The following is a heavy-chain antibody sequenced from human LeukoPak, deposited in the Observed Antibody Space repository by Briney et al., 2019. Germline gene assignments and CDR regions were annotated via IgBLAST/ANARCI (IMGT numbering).Heavy chain of an antibody. D-gene: IGHD3-22*01. CDR3: AKKGIDGVYYYDSLGNYYMDV. CDR1: GYTFTSYD. Sequence: ASVKVSCKASGYTFTSYDINWVRQATGQGLEWMGWMNPNSGNTGYAQKFQGRVTMTRNTSISTAYMELSSLRSEDTAVYYCAKKGIDGVYYYDSLGNYYMDVWGKGTTVTVSS. J-gene: IGHJ6*03. CDR2: MNPNSGNT. V-gene: IGHV1-8*01.